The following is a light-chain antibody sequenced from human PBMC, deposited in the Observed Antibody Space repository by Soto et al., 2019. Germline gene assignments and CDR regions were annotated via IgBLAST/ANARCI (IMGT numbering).Light chain of an antibody. V-gene: IGLV2-23*01. CDR1: SSDVGSYNL. CDR2: EDS. J-gene: IGLJ1*01. Sequence: QSVLTQPASVSGSPGQSITISCTGTSSDVGSYNLVSWYQQHPGKAPKLMIYEDSERPSGVSDRFSGSKSGNTASLTISGLQAEDEADYYCCSHAGSSTYGFGTGTKVTVL. CDR3: CSHAGSSTYG.